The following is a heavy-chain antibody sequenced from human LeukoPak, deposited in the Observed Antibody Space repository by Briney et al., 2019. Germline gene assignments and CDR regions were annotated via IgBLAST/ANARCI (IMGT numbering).Heavy chain of an antibody. CDR2: IYYSGST. CDR3: ARTAKYYYGSETYYFFDY. D-gene: IGHD3-10*01. J-gene: IGHJ4*02. V-gene: IGHV4-59*01. Sequence: SETLSLTCTVSGGSISSYYWSWIRQPPGKGLEWIGYIYYSGSTNYNPSLKSRVTISVDTSKNQFSLKLTSVTPADTAVYYCARTAKYYYGSETYYFFDYWGQGTLVTVSS. CDR1: GGSISSYY.